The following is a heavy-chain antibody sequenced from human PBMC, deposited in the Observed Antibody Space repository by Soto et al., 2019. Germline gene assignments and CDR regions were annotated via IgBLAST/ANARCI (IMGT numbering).Heavy chain of an antibody. CDR2: IIPTSGTA. J-gene: IGHJ6*02. Sequence: SVKVSCKASGGSFSSDAFGWVRQAPGQGLEWMGGIIPTSGTANYAQRFQGRATITADESTSTAYMELSSLTPEDTAVYFCARGQGYCSGGICYYYYYGMDVWGQGTTVTVSS. CDR3: ARGQGYCSGGICYYYYYGMDV. V-gene: IGHV1-69*13. D-gene: IGHD2-15*01. CDR1: GGSFSSDA.